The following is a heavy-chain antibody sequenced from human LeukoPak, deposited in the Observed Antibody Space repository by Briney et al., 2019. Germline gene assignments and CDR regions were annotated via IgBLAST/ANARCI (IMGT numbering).Heavy chain of an antibody. CDR3: ARGGSSGYNHDAFDI. J-gene: IGHJ3*02. D-gene: IGHD3-22*01. Sequence: GASVKVSCKASGYTFTGYYMHWVRQAPGQGLEWMGWINPNSGGTNYAQKFQGRVTMTRDTSISTAYMELSRLRSDDTAVYYCARGGSSGYNHDAFDIWGQGTMVTVSS. V-gene: IGHV1-2*02. CDR2: INPNSGGT. CDR1: GYTFTGYY.